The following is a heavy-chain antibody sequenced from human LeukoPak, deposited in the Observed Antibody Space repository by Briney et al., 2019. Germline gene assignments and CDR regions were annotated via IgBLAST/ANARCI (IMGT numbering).Heavy chain of an antibody. CDR3: ARDSVSGTSGWPFDY. CDR1: GGSISSSSYY. J-gene: IGHJ4*02. Sequence: PSETLSLTCTVSGGSISSSSYYWGWIRQPPGKGLEWIGYIYYDGSTNYNPSLKSRGTISVDTSKNQFSLKLRSVTAADTAMYYCARDSVSGTSGWPFDYWGQGTLVTVSS. D-gene: IGHD6-19*01. CDR2: IYYDGST. V-gene: IGHV4-61*05.